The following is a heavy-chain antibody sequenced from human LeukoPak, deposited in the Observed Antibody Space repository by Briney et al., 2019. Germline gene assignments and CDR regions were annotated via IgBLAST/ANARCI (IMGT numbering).Heavy chain of an antibody. Sequence: SETLPLTCAVYGGSFSGYYWSWIRQPPGKGLEWIGEINHSGSTNYNPSLKSRVTISVDTSKNQFSLKLSSVTAADTAVYYCARGGDGSGPHPGYWGQGTLVTVSS. V-gene: IGHV4-34*01. CDR1: GGSFSGYY. J-gene: IGHJ4*02. D-gene: IGHD3-10*01. CDR3: ARGGDGSGPHPGY. CDR2: INHSGST.